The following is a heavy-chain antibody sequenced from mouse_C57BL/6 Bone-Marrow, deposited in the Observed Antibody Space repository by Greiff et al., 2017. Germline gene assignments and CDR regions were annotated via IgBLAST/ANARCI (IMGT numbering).Heavy chain of an antibody. Sequence: VQLQQPGAELVRPGSSVKLSCKASGYTFTSYWMHWVKQRPIQGLDWIGNIDPSDSETHYNQKFKDKATLTVDKSSSTAYMQLSSLTSEDSAVYYCARDYYGSSYWYFDVWGTGTTVTVSS. J-gene: IGHJ1*03. D-gene: IGHD1-1*01. CDR2: IDPSDSET. V-gene: IGHV1-52*01. CDR1: GYTFTSYW. CDR3: ARDYYGSSYWYFDV.